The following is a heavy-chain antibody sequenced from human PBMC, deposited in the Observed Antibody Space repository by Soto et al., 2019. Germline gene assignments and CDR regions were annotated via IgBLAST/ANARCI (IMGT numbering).Heavy chain of an antibody. Sequence: GGSLRLSCAASGFTFTSDAMNWVRQAPGKGLEWVSSISSSGRTYYADSVKGRFTVSRDNSRNTLYLQMDSLRVEDTAIYYCAKIFQNYNFWSGYYYWGQGTLVTVSS. J-gene: IGHJ4*02. CDR3: AKIFQNYNFWSGYYY. CDR1: GFTFTSDA. V-gene: IGHV3-23*01. CDR2: ISSSGRT. D-gene: IGHD3-3*01.